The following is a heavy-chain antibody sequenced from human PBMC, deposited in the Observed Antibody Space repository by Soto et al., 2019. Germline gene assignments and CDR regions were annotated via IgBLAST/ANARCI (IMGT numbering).Heavy chain of an antibody. CDR1: GYTFTGYY. CDR2: INPETGAT. Sequence: ASVKVSCKASGYTFTGYYVHWVREAPGQGLEWMGWINPETGATSYAQKFQGRVTLSRDTPINTAYLELSSLRFDDAAVYFCARERYQVISDGMDVWGQGTTVTSP. CDR3: ARERYQVISDGMDV. D-gene: IGHD2-2*01. J-gene: IGHJ6*02. V-gene: IGHV1-2*02.